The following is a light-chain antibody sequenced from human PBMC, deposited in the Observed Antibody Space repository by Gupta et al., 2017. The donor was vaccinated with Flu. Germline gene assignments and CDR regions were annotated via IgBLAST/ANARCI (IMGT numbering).Light chain of an antibody. CDR3: QSKDTSGRWV. Sequence: SYELTQPPSVSVSPGQTARITCSGDALPNQYAYWYQQKPGQAPVLCRDNDSERPSATPGRGSGSRSANTATLTISGVQAEDEADYYCQSKDTSGRWVFGTGTNLTVL. V-gene: IGLV3-25*02. J-gene: IGLJ3*02. CDR1: ALPNQY. CDR2: NDS.